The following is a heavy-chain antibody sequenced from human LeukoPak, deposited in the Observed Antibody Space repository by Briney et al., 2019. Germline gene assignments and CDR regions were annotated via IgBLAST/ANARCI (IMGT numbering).Heavy chain of an antibody. D-gene: IGHD3-16*02. J-gene: IGHJ4*02. CDR1: GGSFSGYY. V-gene: IGHV4-34*01. CDR2: INHSGST. Sequence: SETLSLTCAVYGGSFSGYYWSWIRQPPGKGLEWIGEINHSGSTNYNPSLKSRVTISVDTSKNQFSLKLSSVTAADTAVYYCARRGHYDYVWGSYRSTFDYWGQGTLVTVSS. CDR3: ARRGHYDYVWGSYRSTFDY.